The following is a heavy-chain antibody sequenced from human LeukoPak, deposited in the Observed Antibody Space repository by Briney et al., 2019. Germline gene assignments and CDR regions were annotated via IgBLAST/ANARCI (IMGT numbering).Heavy chain of an antibody. Sequence: SVKVSCKASGGTFSSYAISWVRQAPGQGLEWMGGIIPIFGTANYAQKFQGRVTITADESTSTAYMELSSLRSEDTAVYYCARGPYSSSRFDPWGQGTLVTVSS. CDR1: GGTFSSYA. CDR2: IIPIFGTA. J-gene: IGHJ5*02. V-gene: IGHV1-69*01. CDR3: ARGPYSSSRFDP. D-gene: IGHD6-13*01.